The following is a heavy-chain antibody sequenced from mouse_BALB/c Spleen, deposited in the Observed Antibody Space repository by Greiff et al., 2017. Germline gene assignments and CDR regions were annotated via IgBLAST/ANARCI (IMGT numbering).Heavy chain of an antibody. V-gene: IGHV1-87*01. D-gene: IGHD2-2*01. CDR1: GYTFTSYW. Sequence: VQLQESGAELARPGASVKLSCKASGYTFTSYWMQWVKQRPGQGLEWIGAIYPGDGDTRYTQKFKGKATLTADKSSSTAYMQLSSLASEDSAVYYCATYGYDLFAYWGQGTLVTVSA. J-gene: IGHJ3*01. CDR2: IYPGDGDT. CDR3: ATYGYDLFAY.